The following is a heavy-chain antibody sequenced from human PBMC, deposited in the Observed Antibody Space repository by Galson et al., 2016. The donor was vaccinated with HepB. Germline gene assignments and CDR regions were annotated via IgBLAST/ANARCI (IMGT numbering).Heavy chain of an antibody. Sequence: SLRLSCAASGFTFSHYGMHWVRQAPGKGLEWVALISYDGSNGYYADSVKGRFTISRDNSRNTLSLQMSSLRAEDTAMYYCARDAAFTMIIVVSSHYYHGMDVWGQGTTVTVSS. J-gene: IGHJ6*02. CDR2: ISYDGSNG. D-gene: IGHD3-22*01. CDR3: ARDAAFTMIIVVSSHYYHGMDV. CDR1: GFTFSHYG. V-gene: IGHV3-30*03.